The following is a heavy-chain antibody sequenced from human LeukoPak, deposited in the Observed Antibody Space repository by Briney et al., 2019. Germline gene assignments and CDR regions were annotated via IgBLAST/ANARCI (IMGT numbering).Heavy chain of an antibody. CDR3: ARGRGDSKGTSFDF. V-gene: IGHV4-59*01. Sequence: SETLSLTCTVSGGPMNNYYWGWIRQSPGKGLEWVGYIYHTGSATYKPSLKSRVTLSLDTSKNQFSLRLNSVTAADTAVYYCARGRGDSKGTSFDFWGQGTLVTVSS. CDR1: GGPMNNYY. J-gene: IGHJ4*02. CDR2: IYHTGSA. D-gene: IGHD3-22*01.